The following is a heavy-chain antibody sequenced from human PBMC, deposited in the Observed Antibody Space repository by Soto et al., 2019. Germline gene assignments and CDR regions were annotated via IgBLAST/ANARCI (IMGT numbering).Heavy chain of an antibody. D-gene: IGHD5-18*01. Sequence: EVHLVESGGGLVQPGGSLRLSCAASGFTVDSRYMSWVRQAPGKGLEWVASIYSAGSTYYADSVKGRFTISRDNSKNTLYVQMNSLRDGDTAVYYCARGAANSYGPAFESWGQGTLVTVSS. CDR2: IYSAGST. CDR3: ARGAANSYGPAFES. J-gene: IGHJ4*02. CDR1: GFTVDSRY. V-gene: IGHV3-66*01.